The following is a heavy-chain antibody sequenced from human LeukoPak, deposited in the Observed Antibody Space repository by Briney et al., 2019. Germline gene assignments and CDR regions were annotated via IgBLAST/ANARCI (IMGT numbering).Heavy chain of an antibody. CDR1: GGSFSGYY. J-gene: IGHJ1*01. CDR2: INHSGST. CDR3: ARGHDYGVAWFQH. V-gene: IGHV4-34*01. D-gene: IGHD4-17*01. Sequence: SETLSLTCAVYGGSFSGYYWSWIRQPPGKGREWIGEINHSGSTNYNPSLKSRVTISVDTSKNQFSLKLSSVTAADTAVYYCARGHDYGVAWFQHWGQGTLVTVSS.